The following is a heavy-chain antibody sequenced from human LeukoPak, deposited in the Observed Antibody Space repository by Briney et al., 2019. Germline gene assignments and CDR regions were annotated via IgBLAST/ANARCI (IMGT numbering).Heavy chain of an antibody. CDR1: GYTFTSYG. D-gene: IGHD6-19*01. CDR3: ARGRKQWLVVYYYYMDV. CDR2: ISAYNGNT. J-gene: IGHJ6*03. Sequence: ASVKVSCKASGYTFTSYGISWVRQAPGQGLEWMGWISAYNGNTNYAQKLQGRVTIMELSSLRSEDTAVYYCARGRKQWLVVYYYYMDVWGKGTTVTVSS. V-gene: IGHV1-18*01.